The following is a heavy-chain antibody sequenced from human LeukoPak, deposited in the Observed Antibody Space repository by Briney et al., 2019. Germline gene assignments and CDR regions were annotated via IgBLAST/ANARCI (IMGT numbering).Heavy chain of an antibody. CDR1: GGSISSHY. CDR3: ARTAKYYYGSETYYFFDY. J-gene: IGHJ4*02. D-gene: IGHD3-10*01. CDR2: IYYSGST. Sequence: SETLSLTCTVSGGSISSHYWSWIRQSPGKGLEWIGYIYYSGSTNYNPSLKSRVTISLDTSQNQFSLKLTSVTPADTAVYYCARTAKYYYGSETYYFFDYWGQGTLVTVSS. V-gene: IGHV4-59*11.